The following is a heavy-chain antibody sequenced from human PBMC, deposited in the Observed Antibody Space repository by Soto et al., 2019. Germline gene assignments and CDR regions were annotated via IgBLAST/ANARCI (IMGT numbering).Heavy chain of an antibody. CDR3: AKDMAAAAHQGDAFDI. CDR1: GFTFSNYG. J-gene: IGHJ3*02. V-gene: IGHV3-33*03. D-gene: IGHD6-13*01. Sequence: QVQLVESGGGVVQPGRSLRLSCAASGFTFSNYGMHWVRQAPGKGVEWVAVIWNDGTNKYYVDSVRGRFTISRDDSKHXLYLEMNSTRAEDTGVYYCAKDMAAAAHQGDAFDIWGLGTMVSVSA. CDR2: IWNDGTNK.